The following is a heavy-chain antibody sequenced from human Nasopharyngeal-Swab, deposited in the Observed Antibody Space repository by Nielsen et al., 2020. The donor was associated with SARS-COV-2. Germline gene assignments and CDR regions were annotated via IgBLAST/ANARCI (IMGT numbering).Heavy chain of an antibody. CDR2: ISYDGSNK. D-gene: IGHD2-2*01. CDR1: GLTFSSYA. CDR3: ARGLNFPLGYCSSTSCSIYMDV. V-gene: IGHV3-30*04. J-gene: IGHJ6*03. Sequence: GGSLRLSCAASGLTFSSYAMHWVRQAPGKGLEWVAVISYDGSNKYYADSVKGRFTISRDNSKNTLYLQMNSLRAEDTAVYYCARGLNFPLGYCSSTSCSIYMDVWGKGTTVTVSS.